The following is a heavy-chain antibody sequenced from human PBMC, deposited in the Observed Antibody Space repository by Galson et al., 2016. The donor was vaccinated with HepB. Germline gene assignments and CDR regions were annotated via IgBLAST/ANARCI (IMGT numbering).Heavy chain of an antibody. V-gene: IGHV3-66*01. CDR3: ASPGSVLNV. CDR1: GFSVSHNY. J-gene: IGHJ6*02. Sequence: SLRLSCAASGFSVSHNYMTWVRQAPGKGLEWVSLIYSGGSTYYADSVKGRCTISRDSSKNTVHLQMSSLRAEDTAVYYCASPGSVLNVWGQGTAVTVSS. D-gene: IGHD2-8*01. CDR2: IYSGGST.